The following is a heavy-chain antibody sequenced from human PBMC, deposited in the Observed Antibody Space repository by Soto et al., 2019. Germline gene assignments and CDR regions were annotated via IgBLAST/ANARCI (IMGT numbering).Heavy chain of an antibody. CDR3: ARDRINDYGGFYYYGMDV. J-gene: IGHJ6*02. Sequence: GASVKVSCKASGYTFTGYYMHWVRQAPGQGLEWMGWINPNSGGTNYAQKFQGWVTMTRDTSISTAYMELSRLRSDDTAVYYCARDRINDYGGFYYYGMDVWGQGTTVTVSS. V-gene: IGHV1-2*04. D-gene: IGHD4-17*01. CDR2: INPNSGGT. CDR1: GYTFTGYY.